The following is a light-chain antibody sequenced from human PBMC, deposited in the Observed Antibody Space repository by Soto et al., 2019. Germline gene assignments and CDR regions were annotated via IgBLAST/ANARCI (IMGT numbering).Light chain of an antibody. CDR3: QQRSNWPPSIS. CDR2: DAS. J-gene: IGKJ5*01. V-gene: IGKV3-11*01. CDR1: QSVTTY. Sequence: EVVLTQSPATLSLSPGERANISCRASQSVTTYLAWYQQKPGQAPRLLIYDASDRATGIPARFSGSGSGTDFALTISSLEPEDFAVYYCQQRSNWPPSISFGQGTRLESK.